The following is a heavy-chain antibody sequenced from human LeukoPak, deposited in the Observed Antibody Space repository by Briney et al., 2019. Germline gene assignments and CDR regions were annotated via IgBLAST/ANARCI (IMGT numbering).Heavy chain of an antibody. J-gene: IGHJ5*02. CDR2: MNPNSGNT. D-gene: IGHD2-15*01. V-gene: IGHV1-8*01. CDR1: GYTFTSYD. CDR3: ASRRLGYCSGGSCLNWFDP. Sequence: GASVKVSCKASGYTFTSYDINWVRQATGQGLEWMGWMNPNSGNTGYAQKFQGRVTMTRNTSISTAYMELSSLRSEDTAVYYCASRRLGYCSGGSCLNWFDPWGQGTLVTVSS.